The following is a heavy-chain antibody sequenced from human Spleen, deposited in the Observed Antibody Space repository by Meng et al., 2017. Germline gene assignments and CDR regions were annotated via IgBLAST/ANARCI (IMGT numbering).Heavy chain of an antibody. CDR2: ISYDGSNK. Sequence: SCAASGFTFSSYAMHWVRQAPGKGLEWVAVISYDGSNKYYADSVKGRFTISRDNSKNTLYLQMNSLRAEDTAVYYCARDAFGYFDYWGQGTLVTVSS. CDR1: GFTFSSYA. D-gene: IGHD3-10*01. CDR3: ARDAFGYFDY. J-gene: IGHJ4*02. V-gene: IGHV3-30*04.